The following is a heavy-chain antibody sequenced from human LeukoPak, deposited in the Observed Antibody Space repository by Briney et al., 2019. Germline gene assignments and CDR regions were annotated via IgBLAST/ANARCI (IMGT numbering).Heavy chain of an antibody. V-gene: IGHV3-48*03. CDR1: GFTLSSYE. D-gene: IGHD3-10*01. CDR3: ARDGSADGSGSYYRTYFDY. CDR2: ISSSGSTI. Sequence: GGSLRLSCAASGFTLSSYEMNWVRQAPGKGLEWVSYISSSGSTIYYADSVKGRFTISRDNAKNSLYLQMNSLRAEDTAVYYCARDGSADGSGSYYRTYFDYWGQGTLVTVSS. J-gene: IGHJ4*02.